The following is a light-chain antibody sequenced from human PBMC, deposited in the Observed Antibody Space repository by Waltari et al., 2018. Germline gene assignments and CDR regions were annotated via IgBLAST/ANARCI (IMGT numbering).Light chain of an antibody. CDR1: SSDVGAYNY. V-gene: IGLV2-14*03. CDR2: DVS. CDR3: SSYISSSTLEL. J-gene: IGLJ2*01. Sequence: QSALTQPASVSGSPGQSITIPCTGPSSDVGAYNYVSWYQQHPGKAPKLIIFDVSNRPSGVSNRFSGSKSGNTASLTISGLQAEDEADYYCSSYISSSTLELFGGGTSLTVL.